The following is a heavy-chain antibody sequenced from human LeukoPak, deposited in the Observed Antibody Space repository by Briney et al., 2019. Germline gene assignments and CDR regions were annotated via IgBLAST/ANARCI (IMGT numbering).Heavy chain of an antibody. CDR2: IYYSGST. V-gene: IGHV4-59*08. J-gene: IGHJ4*02. CDR3: ASGSYYFDY. Sequence: SGTLSLTCTVSGGSIRSYYWSWIRQPPGKGLEWIGYIYYSGSTKYNPSLKSRATISVDTSKNQFSLKLNSVTAADTAVYYCASGSYYFDYWGQGTLVTVSP. D-gene: IGHD1-26*01. CDR1: GGSIRSYY.